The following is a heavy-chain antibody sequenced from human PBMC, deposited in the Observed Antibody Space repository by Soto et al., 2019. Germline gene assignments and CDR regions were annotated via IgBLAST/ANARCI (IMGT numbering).Heavy chain of an antibody. J-gene: IGHJ4*02. Sequence: TGGSLRLSCAASGFTFSSYAMSWVRQAPGKGLEWVSDMSGSGGSTYYADSVKGRFTISRDNSKNTLYLQMNSLRAEDTAVYYCAKDDNYDSSGYYYSGYSDYWGQGTLVTVSS. V-gene: IGHV3-23*01. CDR3: AKDDNYDSSGYYYSGYSDY. D-gene: IGHD3-22*01. CDR2: MSGSGGST. CDR1: GFTFSSYA.